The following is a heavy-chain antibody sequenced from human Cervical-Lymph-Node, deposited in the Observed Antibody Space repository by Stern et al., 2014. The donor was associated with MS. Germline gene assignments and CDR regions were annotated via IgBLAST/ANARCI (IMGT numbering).Heavy chain of an antibody. J-gene: IGHJ5*02. CDR2: VIPFVGTS. CDR3: GGGGGDNWFDP. V-gene: IGHV1-69*14. Sequence: QDQLVQSGAEVKKPGSSVKISCKSSGGISWVRQAPGQGLEWMGGVIPFVGTSNYAQKFKGRVTITADTSTDTAYLEVRRLHTDEPAVYYCGGGGGDNWFDPWGQGTLVTVSS. CDR1: GG. D-gene: IGHD3-16*01.